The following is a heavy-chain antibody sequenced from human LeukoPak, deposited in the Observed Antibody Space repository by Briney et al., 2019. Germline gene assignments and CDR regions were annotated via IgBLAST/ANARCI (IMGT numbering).Heavy chain of an antibody. D-gene: IGHD2-15*01. V-gene: IGHV1-69*05. J-gene: IGHJ4*02. CDR1: GGTFSSYA. Sequence: SVKVSCKASGGTFSSYAISWVRQAPGQGLEWMGRIIPIFGTANYAQKFQGRVTITTDESTSTAYMELSSPRSEDTAVYYCARDFDCSGGSCHYYFDYWGQGTLVTVSS. CDR3: ARDFDCSGGSCHYYFDY. CDR2: IIPIFGTA.